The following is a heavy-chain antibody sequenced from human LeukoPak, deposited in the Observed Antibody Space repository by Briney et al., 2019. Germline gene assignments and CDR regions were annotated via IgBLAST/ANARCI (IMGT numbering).Heavy chain of an antibody. CDR3: ARDSYGDHRTAYFDY. CDR2: INPNSGGT. J-gene: IGHJ4*02. CDR1: GYTFTGYY. V-gene: IGHV1-2*02. D-gene: IGHD4-17*01. Sequence: ASVKVSCKASGYTFTGYYMHWVRQAPGQGLEWMGWINPNSGGTNYAQKFQGRVTMTRDTSISTAYMELSRLRSDDTAVYYCARDSYGDHRTAYFDYWGQGTLVTVSS.